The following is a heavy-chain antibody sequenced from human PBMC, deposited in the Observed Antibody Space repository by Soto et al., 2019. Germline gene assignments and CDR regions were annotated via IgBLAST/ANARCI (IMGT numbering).Heavy chain of an antibody. CDR2: IKQDGSEK. J-gene: IGHJ6*02. Sequence: GGSLRLSCAASGFTFSSYWMSWVRQAPGKGLEWVANIKQDGSEKYYVDSVKGRFTISRDNAKNSLYLQMNSLRAEDTAVYYCARTGGSSIAARHYYYYGMDVWGQGTTVTVSS. CDR3: ARTGGSSIAARHYYYYGMDV. D-gene: IGHD6-6*01. V-gene: IGHV3-7*01. CDR1: GFTFSSYW.